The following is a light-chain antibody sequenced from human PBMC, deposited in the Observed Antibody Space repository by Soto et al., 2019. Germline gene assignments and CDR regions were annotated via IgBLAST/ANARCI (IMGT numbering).Light chain of an antibody. CDR1: TSDVGGYNY. CDR3: SSYTSSSTLI. CDR2: EVS. V-gene: IGLV2-14*01. Sequence: QSVLTQPASVSGSPGQSITISCTGTTSDVGGYNYVSWYQQHPGKAPKILIYEVSNRPSGVSNRFSASKSGNTAYLTISGLHAEDEADYYCSSYTSSSTLIFGGGTKLTVL. J-gene: IGLJ2*01.